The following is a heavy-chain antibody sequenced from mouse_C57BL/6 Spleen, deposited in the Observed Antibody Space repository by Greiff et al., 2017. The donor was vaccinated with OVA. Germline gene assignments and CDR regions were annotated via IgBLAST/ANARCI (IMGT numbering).Heavy chain of an antibody. D-gene: IGHD2-4*01. CDR3: ARQCIYYDYFMDY. CDR1: GFTFSSYT. V-gene: IGHV5-9*01. J-gene: IGHJ4*01. Sequence: EVQRVESGGGLVKPGGSLKLSCAASGFTFSSYTMSWVRQTPEQRLEWVATISGGGGHTYYPDSVKGRFTISRDNAKNTLYLLMSSLWSADTSLYYCARQCIYYDYFMDYWGPGPSVTVSS. CDR2: ISGGGGHT.